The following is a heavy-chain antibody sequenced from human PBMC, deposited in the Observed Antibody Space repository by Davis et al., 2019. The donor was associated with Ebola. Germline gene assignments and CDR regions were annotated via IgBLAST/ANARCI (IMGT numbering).Heavy chain of an antibody. CDR2: IDPSDSHT. J-gene: IGHJ6*02. Sequence: PGGSLRLSCKGSGYSFTSNWITWVRQMPGKGLEWMGRIDPSDSHTNYSPTFQGHVTISADKSINTAFLHWSSLKASDTAIYYCTRASVAASFYYDGMDVWGQGTTVTVSS. V-gene: IGHV5-10-1*01. CDR3: TRASVAASFYYDGMDV. D-gene: IGHD2-15*01. CDR1: GYSFTSNW.